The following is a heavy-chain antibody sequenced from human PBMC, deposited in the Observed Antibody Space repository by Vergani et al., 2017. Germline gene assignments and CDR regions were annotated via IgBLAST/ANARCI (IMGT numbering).Heavy chain of an antibody. V-gene: IGHV3-33*01. D-gene: IGHD5-18*01. CDR3: ARGAWIQLWSFDY. CDR2: IWYDGSNK. CDR1: GFTFSSYG. Sequence: QVQLVESGGGVVQPGRSLRLSCAASGFTFSSYGMHWVRQAPGKGVEWVAVIWYDGSNKYYADSVKGRFTISRDNSKNTLYLQMNSLRAEDTAVYYCARGAWIQLWSFDYWGQGTLVTVSS. J-gene: IGHJ4*02.